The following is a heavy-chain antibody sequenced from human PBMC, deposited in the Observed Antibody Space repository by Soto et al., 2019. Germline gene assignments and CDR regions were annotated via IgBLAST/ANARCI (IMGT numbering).Heavy chain of an antibody. Sequence: EVERLESGGGLVQPGGSLKISCAVSGFTFSSYAMSWVRQAPGKGLEWVSGISGTGRVTNYAESVKGRFTISRDNPKNTLYLEMKSLRVEDTAVYYCAKDVHYDIVTGIEYFDHWGQGTLVTVSS. D-gene: IGHD3-9*01. J-gene: IGHJ1*01. CDR3: AKDVHYDIVTGIEYFDH. CDR2: ISGTGRVT. V-gene: IGHV3-23*01. CDR1: GFTFSSYA.